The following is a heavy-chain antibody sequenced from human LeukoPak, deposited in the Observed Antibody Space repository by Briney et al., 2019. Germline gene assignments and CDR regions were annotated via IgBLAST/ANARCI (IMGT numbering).Heavy chain of an antibody. CDR1: GGSFSGYY. Sequence: SETLSLTCAVYGGSFSGYYWSWIRQPPGKGLEWIGEINHSGSTNYYPSLKSRVTISVDTSKNQFSLKLSSVTAADTAVYYCARGRGVRGVIIPYYYYYMDIWGKGTTVTVSS. CDR2: INHSGST. CDR3: ARGRGVRGVIIPYYYYYMDI. V-gene: IGHV4-34*01. J-gene: IGHJ6*03. D-gene: IGHD3-10*01.